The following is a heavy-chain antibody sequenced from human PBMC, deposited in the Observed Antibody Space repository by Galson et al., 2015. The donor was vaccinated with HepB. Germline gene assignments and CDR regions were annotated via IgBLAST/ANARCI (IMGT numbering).Heavy chain of an antibody. CDR3: ASGSGIASADN. CDR2: ISSDGSNT. V-gene: IGHV3-74*01. D-gene: IGHD6-13*01. J-gene: IGHJ4*02. CDR1: GFTSSNYW. Sequence: SLRLSCAASGFTSSNYWMHWVRQAPGKGLVWVSRISSDGSNTNYADSVKGRFTISRDNAKNTLYLQMNSLTADDTAVYYCASGSGIASADNWGQGTLVTVSS.